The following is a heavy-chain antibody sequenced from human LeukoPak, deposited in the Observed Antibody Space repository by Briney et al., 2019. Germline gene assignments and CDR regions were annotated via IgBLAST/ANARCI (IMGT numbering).Heavy chain of an antibody. Sequence: SETLSLTCTVSGGSISSGGYYWSWIRQPPGKGLEWIGYIYHSGTTYYNPSLKSRVTISVDRSKNQFSLKLTSVTAADTAVYYCARLGCSTTSCYTAFYSYYYMDVWGKGTTITVSS. D-gene: IGHD2-2*02. J-gene: IGHJ6*03. CDR1: GGSISSGGYY. CDR2: IYHSGTT. V-gene: IGHV4-30-2*01. CDR3: ARLGCSTTSCYTAFYSYYYMDV.